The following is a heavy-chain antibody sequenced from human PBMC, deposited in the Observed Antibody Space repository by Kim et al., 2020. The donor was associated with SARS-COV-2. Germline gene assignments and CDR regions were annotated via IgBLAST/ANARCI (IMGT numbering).Heavy chain of an antibody. CDR2: IYYSGST. J-gene: IGHJ4*02. CDR1: GGSISSGCYY. V-gene: IGHV4-31*03. CDR3: ARMGIFGVAKGFDY. D-gene: IGHD3-3*02. Sequence: SETLSLTCTVSGGSISSGCYYWSWIRQHPGKGLEWIGYIYYSGSTYYNPSLKRRVTISVDTSMNQFSLKLSSVTAADTAVYYCARMGIFGVAKGFDYWGQVTLVTVSS.